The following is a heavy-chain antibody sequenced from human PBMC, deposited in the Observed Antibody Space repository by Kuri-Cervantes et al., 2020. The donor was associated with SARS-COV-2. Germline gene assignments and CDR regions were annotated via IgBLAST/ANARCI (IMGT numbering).Heavy chain of an antibody. Sequence: SVKVSCKASGATFSSYAISWVRQAPGQGLEWMGGIIPIFGTANYAQKFQGRVTITTDESTSTAYMELSSLRSEDTAVYYCASGYSSGSHYYYYYMDVWGKGTTVTVSS. J-gene: IGHJ6*03. CDR1: GATFSSYA. CDR2: IIPIFGTA. V-gene: IGHV1-69*05. CDR3: ASGYSSGSHYYYYYMDV. D-gene: IGHD6-19*01.